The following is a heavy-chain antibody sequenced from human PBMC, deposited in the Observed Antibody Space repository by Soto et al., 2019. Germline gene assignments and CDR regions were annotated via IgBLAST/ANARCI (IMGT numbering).Heavy chain of an antibody. CDR2: ISGSGSST. Sequence: PGGSLRLSCAASGFSFSSYAMSWVRQAPGKGLEWVSTISGSGSSTYYADSVKGRFTISRDNSKNTLYLQMNSLRAEDTAVYYCAKAAYCGGDCYSGPFDYWGQGTLVTVSS. CDR3: AKAAYCGGDCYSGPFDY. J-gene: IGHJ4*02. V-gene: IGHV3-23*01. D-gene: IGHD2-21*02. CDR1: GFSFSSYA.